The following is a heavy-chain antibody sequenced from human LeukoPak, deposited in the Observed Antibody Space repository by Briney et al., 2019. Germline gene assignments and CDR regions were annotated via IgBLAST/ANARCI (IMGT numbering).Heavy chain of an antibody. CDR3: ARGGVPRYYFDY. J-gene: IGHJ4*02. D-gene: IGHD3-16*01. Sequence: SETLSLTCSVSGGSISSYYWSWIRQPPGKGLEWIGYIYYIGSTYYSPSLKSRVTISVDTSKNQFSLKLSSVTAADTAVYYCARGGVPRYYFDYWGQGTLVTVSS. CDR1: GGSISSYY. CDR2: IYYIGST. V-gene: IGHV4-59*08.